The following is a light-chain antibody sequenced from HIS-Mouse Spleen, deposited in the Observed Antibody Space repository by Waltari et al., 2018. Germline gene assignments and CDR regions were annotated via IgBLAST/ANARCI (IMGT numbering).Light chain of an antibody. J-gene: IGLJ1*01. V-gene: IGLV2-11*02. CDR1: SSDVGGFNY. CDR2: DVS. Sequence: QSALTQPRPVSGSPGQSVTISCTGTSSDVGGFNYLSWYQQHPGKAPKLMIYDVSKRPSGVPDRFSGSKSGNTASLTISGLQADDEADYYCCSYAGSYTGVFGTGTKVTVL. CDR3: CSYAGSYTGV.